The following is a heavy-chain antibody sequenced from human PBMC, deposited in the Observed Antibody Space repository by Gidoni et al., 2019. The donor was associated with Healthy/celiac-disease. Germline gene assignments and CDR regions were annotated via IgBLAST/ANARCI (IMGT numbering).Heavy chain of an antibody. J-gene: IGHJ4*02. V-gene: IGHV3-30-3*01. D-gene: IGHD6-13*01. CDR3: AREASSSWAYYFDY. CDR1: GFTFSSYA. Sequence: QVQLVESGGGVVQPGRSLRLSCEASGFTFSSYAMHWVRQAPGKGLEWVAVISYDGSNKYYADSVKGRFTISRDNSKNTLYLQMNSLRAEDTAVYYCAREASSSWAYYFDYWGQGTLVTVSS. CDR2: ISYDGSNK.